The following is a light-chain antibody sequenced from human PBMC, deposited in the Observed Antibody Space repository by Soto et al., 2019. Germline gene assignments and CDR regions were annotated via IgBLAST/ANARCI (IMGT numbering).Light chain of an antibody. J-gene: IGLJ2*01. CDR2: GNS. CDR1: SSNIGAGYD. V-gene: IGLV1-40*01. CDR3: QSYDHSLSGVV. Sequence: QTVVTQPPSVSGAPGQRVTISCTGSSSNIGAGYDVHWYQQLPGTAPKLLIYGNSNRPSGVPDRFSGSKSGTSASLAITGLQAEDEADYYCQSYDHSLSGVVFGGGTKLTVL.